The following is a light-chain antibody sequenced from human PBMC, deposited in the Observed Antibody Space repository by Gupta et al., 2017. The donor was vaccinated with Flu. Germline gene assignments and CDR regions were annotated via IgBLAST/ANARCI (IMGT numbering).Light chain of an antibody. Sequence: DIVMTQSPDSLAVSLGERATINCKSSQSVLNSLVNKNYLAWYQQKPGKSPELLIYWASTRESGVPDRFSGSGSGTDFTLTISSLQAEDVAVYYCQQVYSTPRTFGQGTKVEVK. CDR2: WAS. J-gene: IGKJ1*01. V-gene: IGKV4-1*01. CDR1: QSVLNSLVNKNY. CDR3: QQVYSTPRT.